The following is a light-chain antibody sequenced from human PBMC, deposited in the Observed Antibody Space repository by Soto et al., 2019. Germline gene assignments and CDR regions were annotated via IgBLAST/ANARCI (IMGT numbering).Light chain of an antibody. V-gene: IGKV1-9*01. CDR2: AAS. CDR1: QGISSY. CDR3: QQYNNWPRT. Sequence: DIQLTQSPSFLSASVGDRVTITCRASQGISSYLAWYQQKPGKAPKLLIYAASTLQSGVPSRFSGSGSGTDCTLTISSLQSEDFAVYYCQQYNNWPRTFGQGTKVEIK. J-gene: IGKJ1*01.